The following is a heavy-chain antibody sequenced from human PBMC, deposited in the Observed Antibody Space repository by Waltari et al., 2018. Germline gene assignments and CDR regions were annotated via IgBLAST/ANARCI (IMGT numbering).Heavy chain of an antibody. J-gene: IGHJ3*02. CDR2: ISGSGGST. V-gene: IGHV3-23*01. CDR3: ARAFVVITTPPNHAFDI. Sequence: EVQLLESGGGLVQPGGSLRLSCAASGFTFSSYALRWVRQAPGTGLEWVSAISGSGGSTDYADSVKGRFTSSRDNAKNTLYLQMNSLRGEDTAVYYFARAFVVITTPPNHAFDIWGQGTMVTVSS. D-gene: IGHD3-22*01. CDR1: GFTFSSYA.